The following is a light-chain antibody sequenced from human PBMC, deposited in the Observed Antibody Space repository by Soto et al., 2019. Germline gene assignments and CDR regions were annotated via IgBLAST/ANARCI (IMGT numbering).Light chain of an antibody. CDR2: DAS. V-gene: IGKV1-5*01. J-gene: IGKJ5*01. Sequence: DIQMTQSPSTLSASVGDRVTITCRASQSISSWLAWYQQKPGKAPKLLIYDASSLESGVPSRFSGSGSGTEFTLTISSLQPDDFATYYCQQYNSIRSTFGQGTRLEI. CDR1: QSISSW. CDR3: QQYNSIRST.